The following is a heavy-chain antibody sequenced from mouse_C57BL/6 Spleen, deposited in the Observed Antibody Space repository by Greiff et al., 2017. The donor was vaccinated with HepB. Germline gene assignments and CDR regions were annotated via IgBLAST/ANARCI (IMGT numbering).Heavy chain of an antibody. Sequence: EVHLVESGEGLVKPGGSLKLSCAASGFTFSSYAMSWVRQTPEKRLEWVAYISSGGDYIYYADTVKGRFTISRDNARNTLYLQMSSLKSEDTAMYYCTREKTTVRYFDVWGTGTTVTVSS. J-gene: IGHJ1*03. CDR2: ISSGGDYI. CDR1: GFTFSSYA. D-gene: IGHD1-3*01. V-gene: IGHV5-9-1*02. CDR3: TREKTTVRYFDV.